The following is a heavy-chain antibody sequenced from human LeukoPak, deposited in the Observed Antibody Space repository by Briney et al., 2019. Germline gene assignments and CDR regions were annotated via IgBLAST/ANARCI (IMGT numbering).Heavy chain of an antibody. D-gene: IGHD6-6*01. CDR1: GFTFSSYG. J-gene: IGHJ4*02. CDR2: IRYDGSNK. V-gene: IGHV3-30*02. Sequence: PGGSLRLSCAASGFTFSSYGMHWVRQAPGKGLEWVAFIRYDGSNKYYADSVKGRFTISRDNSKNTLYLQMNSLRAEDTAVYYCAKDMRYSSSSCLDYWGQGTLVTVSS. CDR3: AKDMRYSSSSCLDY.